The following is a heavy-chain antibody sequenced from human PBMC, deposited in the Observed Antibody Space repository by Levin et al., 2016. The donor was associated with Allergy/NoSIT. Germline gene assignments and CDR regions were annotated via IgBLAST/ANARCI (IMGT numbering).Heavy chain of an antibody. CDR3: ARDVLGGYYDSSGFI. Sequence: GESLKISCAASGFTFSSYWMSWVRQAPGKGLEWVANIKQDGSEKYYVDSVKGRFTISRDNAKNSLYLQMNSLRAEDTAVYYCARDVLGGYYDSSGFIWGRRDEWSPSPQ. J-gene: IGHJ3*02. V-gene: IGHV3-7*01. CDR1: GFTFSSYW. D-gene: IGHD3-22*01. CDR2: IKQDGSEK.